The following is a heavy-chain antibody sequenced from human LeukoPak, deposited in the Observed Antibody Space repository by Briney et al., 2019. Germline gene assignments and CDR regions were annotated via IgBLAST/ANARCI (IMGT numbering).Heavy chain of an antibody. J-gene: IGHJ4*02. CDR2: ISHDGSNK. CDR1: GFTFSSYW. D-gene: IGHD3-10*01. CDR3: ARDRLWFGGKGFDY. V-gene: IGHV3-30-3*01. Sequence: GGSLRLSCAASGFTFSSYWMHWVRQAPGKGLEWVAVISHDGSNKYYADSVKGRFTISRDNSKTTLYLQMNSLRVEDTAVYYCARDRLWFGGKGFDYWGQGTLVTVSS.